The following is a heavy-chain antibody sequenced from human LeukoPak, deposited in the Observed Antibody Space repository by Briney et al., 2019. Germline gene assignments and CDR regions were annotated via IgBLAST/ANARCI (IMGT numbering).Heavy chain of an antibody. CDR1: GYTFTSYG. Sequence: RASVKVSCKASGYTFTSYGISWVRQAPGQGLEWMGWISAYNGNTNYAQKLQGRVTMTTDTSTSTAYMELRSLRSDDTAVYYCARDLRGWFGELSDSWGQGTPVTVSS. CDR2: ISAYNGNT. V-gene: IGHV1-18*01. CDR3: ARDLRGWFGELSDS. D-gene: IGHD3-10*01. J-gene: IGHJ5*01.